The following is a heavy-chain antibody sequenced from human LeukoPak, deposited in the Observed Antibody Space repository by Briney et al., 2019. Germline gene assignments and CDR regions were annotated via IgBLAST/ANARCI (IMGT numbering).Heavy chain of an antibody. J-gene: IGHJ3*02. CDR3: AKVYRPQTDKLVGAKLAFDI. V-gene: IGHV3-23*01. CDR2: ISGSGGST. Sequence: GGSLRLSCAASGFTFSSYAMSWVRQAPGKGLEWVSAISGSGGSTYYADSVKGRFTISRDNSKNTLYLQMNSLRAEDTAVYYCAKVYRPQTDKLVGAKLAFDIWGQGTMVTVSS. CDR1: GFTFSSYA. D-gene: IGHD1-26*01.